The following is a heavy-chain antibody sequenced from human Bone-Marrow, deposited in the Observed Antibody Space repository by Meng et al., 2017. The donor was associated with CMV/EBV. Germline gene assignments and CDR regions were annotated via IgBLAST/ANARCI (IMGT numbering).Heavy chain of an antibody. Sequence: GESLKISCAASGFTFSSYSMNWVRQAPGKGLEWVSYISSSSSTIYYADSVKGRFTISRDNAKNSLYLQMNSLRAEDTAVYYCARSKVTTTRAPFDYWGQGTLVTFAS. D-gene: IGHD1-14*01. CDR3: ARSKVTTTRAPFDY. J-gene: IGHJ4*02. CDR2: ISSSSSTI. CDR1: GFTFSSYS. V-gene: IGHV3-48*04.